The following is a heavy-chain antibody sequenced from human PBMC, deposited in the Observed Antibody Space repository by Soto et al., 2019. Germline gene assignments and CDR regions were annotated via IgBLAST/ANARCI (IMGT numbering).Heavy chain of an antibody. CDR3: AKDPYSSSWYWFDP. CDR1: GFTFSSYA. D-gene: IGHD6-13*01. J-gene: IGHJ5*02. V-gene: IGHV3-23*01. Sequence: GGSLRLSCASSGFTFSSYAMSWVRQAPGKGLEWVSAISGSGGSTYYADSVKGRFTISRDNSKNTLYLQMNSLRAEDTAVYYCAKDPYSSSWYWFDPWGQGTLVTVSS. CDR2: ISGSGGST.